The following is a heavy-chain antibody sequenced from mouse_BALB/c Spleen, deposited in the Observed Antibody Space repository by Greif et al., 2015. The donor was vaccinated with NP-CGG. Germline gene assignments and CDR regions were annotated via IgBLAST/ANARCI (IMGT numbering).Heavy chain of an antibody. CDR1: GFNIKDYY. CDR3: KGGYPYLDY. J-gene: IGHJ2*01. D-gene: IGHD2-2*01. CDR2: IDPENGDT. Sequence: VQLKQSGAELVRSGASVKLSCTASGFNIKDYYMHWVKQRPEQGLEWIGWIDPENGDTEYAPKFQGKATMTADTSSNTAYLQLSSLTSEDTAVYYCKGGYPYLDYWGQGTTLTVSS. V-gene: IGHV14-4*02.